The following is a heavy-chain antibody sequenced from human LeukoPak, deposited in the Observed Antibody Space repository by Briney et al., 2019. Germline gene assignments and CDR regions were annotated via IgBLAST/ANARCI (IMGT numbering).Heavy chain of an antibody. CDR1: GFTLSSYE. V-gene: IGHV3-23*01. J-gene: IGHJ4*02. CDR3: ATGVGRYYYDSSGYYFDY. D-gene: IGHD3-22*01. Sequence: GGSLRLSCTASGFTLSSYEMSWIRQAPGRGLEWVSSIDYSGGNTYYADSVKGRFTISRDNSKNTLYLQLNSLRGDDTAVYYCATGVGRYYYDSSGYYFDYWGQGTLVTVSS. CDR2: IDYSGGNT.